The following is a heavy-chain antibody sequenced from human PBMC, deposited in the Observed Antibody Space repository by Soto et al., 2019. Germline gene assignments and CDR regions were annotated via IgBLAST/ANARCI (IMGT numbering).Heavy chain of an antibody. CDR2: IYYSGST. Sequence: PSETLSLTCTVSGGSISSGGYYWSWIRQHPGKGLEWIGYIYYSGSTYYNPSLKSRVTISVDTSKNQFSLELSSVTAADTAVYYCARELRAMGNAFDIWGQGTMVTV. D-gene: IGHD3-10*01. J-gene: IGHJ3*02. CDR3: ARELRAMGNAFDI. CDR1: GGSISSGGYY. V-gene: IGHV4-31*03.